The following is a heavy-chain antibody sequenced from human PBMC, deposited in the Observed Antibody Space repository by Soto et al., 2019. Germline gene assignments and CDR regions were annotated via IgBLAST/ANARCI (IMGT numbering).Heavy chain of an antibody. J-gene: IGHJ4*02. D-gene: IGHD5-12*01. V-gene: IGHV4-39*01. CDR1: GGSISSSSYY. CDR2: IYYSGST. Sequence: QLQLQESGPGLVKPSETLSLTCTVSGGSISSSSYYWGWIRQPPGKGLEWIGSIYYSGSTYYNPSLKSRVTISVDTSKNQFSLKLSSVTAADTAVYYCATGSKRWLQLSPFAYWGQGTLVTVSS. CDR3: ATGSKRWLQLSPFAY.